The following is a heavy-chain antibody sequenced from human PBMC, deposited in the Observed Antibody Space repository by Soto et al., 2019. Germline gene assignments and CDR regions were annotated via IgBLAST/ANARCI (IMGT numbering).Heavy chain of an antibody. CDR2: ISYDGSNK. CDR3: AKDKGDTTTDAFDI. Sequence: PGGSLRLSCAASGFTLSSYGMHWVRQAPGKGLEWVAVISYDGSNKYYADSVKGRFTISRDNSKNTLYLQMNSLRAEDTAVYYCAKDKGDTTTDAFDIWGQGTMVTVSS. D-gene: IGHD2-21*02. V-gene: IGHV3-30*18. CDR1: GFTLSSYG. J-gene: IGHJ3*02.